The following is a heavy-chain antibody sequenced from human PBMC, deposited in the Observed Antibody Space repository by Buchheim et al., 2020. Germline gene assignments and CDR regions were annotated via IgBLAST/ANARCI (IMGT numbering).Heavy chain of an antibody. Sequence: EAQLLESGGGLVQPGGSLRLSCAVSGFTFSNSAMTWARQAPGKGLEWVPAISRSGDTTYYADSGMGRFTIYRDTSKNTLYLKMNSLRVDDTAVYYCAKEEVPNDYWGLGTL. V-gene: IGHV3-23*01. CDR2: ISRSGDTT. CDR3: AKEEVPNDY. CDR1: GFTFSNSA. J-gene: IGHJ4*02.